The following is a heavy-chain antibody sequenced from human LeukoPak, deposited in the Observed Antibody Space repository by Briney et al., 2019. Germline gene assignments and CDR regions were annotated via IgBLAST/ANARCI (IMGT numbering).Heavy chain of an antibody. CDR2: ISYDGSNK. V-gene: IGHV3-30*18. CDR1: GFTLSSYG. D-gene: IGHD3-3*01. Sequence: PGGSLRLSCTASGFTLSSYGMHWVRQAPGKGLEWVAVISYDGSNKYYADSVKGRFTISRDNSKNTLYLQMNSLRAEDTAVYYCAKELSITIFGVVIPYYYYGMDVWGQGTTVTVSS. J-gene: IGHJ6*02. CDR3: AKELSITIFGVVIPYYYYGMDV.